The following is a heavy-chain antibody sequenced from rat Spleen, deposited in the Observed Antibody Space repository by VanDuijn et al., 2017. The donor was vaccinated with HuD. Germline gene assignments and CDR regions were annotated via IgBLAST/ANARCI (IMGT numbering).Heavy chain of an antibody. Sequence: EVQPVESGGGLVQPGRSLKLSCAASGFTFSNYDMAWVRQAPKKGLEWVATISYDGSSTYYRDSVKGRFTISRDNAKSTLYLQMDSLRSDDTATYYCARGGYGYNSFDYWGQGVMVTVSS. CDR2: ISYDGSST. CDR1: GFTFSNYD. V-gene: IGHV5-7*01. J-gene: IGHJ2*01. D-gene: IGHD1-9*01. CDR3: ARGGYGYNSFDY.